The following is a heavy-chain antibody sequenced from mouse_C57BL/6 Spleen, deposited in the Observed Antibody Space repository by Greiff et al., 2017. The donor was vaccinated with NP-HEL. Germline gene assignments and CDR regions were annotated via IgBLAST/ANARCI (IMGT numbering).Heavy chain of an antibody. J-gene: IGHJ1*03. CDR3: TRYYGSSPPAFDV. V-gene: IGHV14-4*01. CDR1: GFNIKDDY. CDR2: IDPENGDT. Sequence: EVKLVESGAELVRPGASVKLSCTASGFNIKDDYMHWVKQRPEQGLEWIGWIDPENGDTEYASKFQGKATITADTSSNTAYLQLSSLTSEDTAVYYCTRYYGSSPPAFDVWGTGTTVTVSS. D-gene: IGHD1-1*01.